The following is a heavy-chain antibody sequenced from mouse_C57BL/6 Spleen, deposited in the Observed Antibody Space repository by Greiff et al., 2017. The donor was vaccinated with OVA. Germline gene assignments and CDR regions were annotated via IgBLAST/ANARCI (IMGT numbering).Heavy chain of an antibody. CDR3: ASDRMITDAMDY. V-gene: IGHV5-4*03. CDR1: GFTFSSYA. CDR2: ISDGGSYT. D-gene: IGHD2-4*01. J-gene: IGHJ4*01. Sequence: EVKLMESGGGLVKPGGSLKLSCAASGFTFSSYAMSWVRQTPEKRLEWVATISDGGSYTYYPDNVKGRFTISRDHAKNNLYLQMSHLKSEDTAMYYCASDRMITDAMDYWGQGTSVTVSS.